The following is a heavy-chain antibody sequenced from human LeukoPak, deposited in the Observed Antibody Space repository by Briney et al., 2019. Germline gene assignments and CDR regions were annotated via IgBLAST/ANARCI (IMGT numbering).Heavy chain of an antibody. J-gene: IGHJ5*02. V-gene: IGHV3-49*04. Sequence: GGSLRLSXTASGFTFSDCAMSWVRQAPGKGLEWVGFIRSKAYGGTTEYAASVKGRFTISRDDSKSIAYLQMNSLKTEDTAVYYCTSSYSSSWENWFDPWGQGTLVTVSS. CDR1: GFTFSDCA. CDR3: TSSYSSSWENWFDP. CDR2: IRSKAYGGTT. D-gene: IGHD6-13*01.